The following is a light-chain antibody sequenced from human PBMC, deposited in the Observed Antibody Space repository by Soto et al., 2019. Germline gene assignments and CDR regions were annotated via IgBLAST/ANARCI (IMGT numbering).Light chain of an antibody. CDR3: QERARWPIT. CDR2: DAS. V-gene: IGKV3-11*01. J-gene: IGKJ5*01. Sequence: EIVLTQSPTTLSLSPGERATLSCMASQSVSSYLIWYRQRPGQAPILLISDASSRATGITARFSGSGSGADLTLTVSSLEPEDFSVYYCQERARWPITFGQGTRLEIK. CDR1: QSVSSY.